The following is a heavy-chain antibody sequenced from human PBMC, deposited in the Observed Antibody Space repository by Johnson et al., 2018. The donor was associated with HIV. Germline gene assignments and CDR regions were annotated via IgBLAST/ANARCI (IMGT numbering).Heavy chain of an antibody. CDR2: ISYDGSNK. J-gene: IGHJ3*02. D-gene: IGHD6-19*01. V-gene: IGHV3-30*04. Sequence: QVQLVESGGGVVQPGRSLRLSCAASGFTFSSYAMHWVRQAPGKGLEWVAVISYDGSNKYYADSVKGRFTISRDNSKNTLYLQMNILSAEDTAVYYCARELGSGWGETANAFDIWGQGTMVTVSS. CDR1: GFTFSSYA. CDR3: ARELGSGWGETANAFDI.